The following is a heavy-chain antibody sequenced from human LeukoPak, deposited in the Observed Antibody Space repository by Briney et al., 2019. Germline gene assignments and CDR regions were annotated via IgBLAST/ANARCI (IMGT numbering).Heavy chain of an antibody. V-gene: IGHV1-2*02. CDR1: GYTFTDNH. CDR2: IKPNSGDK. D-gene: IGHD1-14*01. Sequence: ASVKLSCTTTGYTFTDNHIHWVREAPGQGLEKMPEIKPNSGDKYYAQKFHGRVSVTRDTSMSTVYMELSSLRADDTDLYYCARLFIESAGNIKYFDNWGQGALVTVSS. CDR3: ARLFIESAGNIKYFDN. J-gene: IGHJ4*02.